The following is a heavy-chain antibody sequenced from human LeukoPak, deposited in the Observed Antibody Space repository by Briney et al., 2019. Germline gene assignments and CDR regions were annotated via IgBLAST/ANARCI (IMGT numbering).Heavy chain of an antibody. J-gene: IGHJ6*02. V-gene: IGHV1-18*01. D-gene: IGHD5-12*01. CDR2: ISAYNGNT. Sequence: ASVKVSCKASGYTFTSYGISWVRQAPGQGLEWMGWISAYNGNTNYAQKLQGRVTMTTDTSTSTAYMELRSLRSDDTAVYYCAMARSGYSGYEPYGRYYYYGMDVWGQGTTVTVSS. CDR1: GYTFTSYG. CDR3: AMARSGYSGYEPYGRYYYYGMDV.